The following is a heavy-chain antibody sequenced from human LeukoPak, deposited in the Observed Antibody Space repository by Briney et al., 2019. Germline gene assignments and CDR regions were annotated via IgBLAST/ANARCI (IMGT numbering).Heavy chain of an antibody. D-gene: IGHD3-9*01. Sequence: GGSLRLSCAASGFTVSNYARSWVRQAPGKGREGVSAITGGGSGMYYADSMKCRFPSSRDNSKTTLYLRINSLRAEDTAVYYCAKWGDYDVLTAYYVSDYWGQGTLVTVSS. CDR2: ITGGGSGM. V-gene: IGHV3-23*01. CDR1: GFTVSNYA. CDR3: AKWGDYDVLTAYYVSDY. J-gene: IGHJ4*02.